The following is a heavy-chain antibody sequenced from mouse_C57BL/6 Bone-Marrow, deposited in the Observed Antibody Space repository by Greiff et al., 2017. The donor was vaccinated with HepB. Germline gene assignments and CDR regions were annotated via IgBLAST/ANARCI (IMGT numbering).Heavy chain of an antibody. CDR1: GFNIKDYY. V-gene: IGHV14-2*01. J-gene: IGHJ2*01. D-gene: IGHD2-3*01. CDR3: ARSIYAKDY. Sequence: EVQLQQSGAELVKPGASVKLSCTASGFNIKDYYMNWVKQRTEQGLEWIGRIDPEDGETKYDPKFQGKATITADTSSNTAYLQLSSLTAEDTAVYYCARSIYAKDYWGQGTTLTVSS. CDR2: IDPEDGET.